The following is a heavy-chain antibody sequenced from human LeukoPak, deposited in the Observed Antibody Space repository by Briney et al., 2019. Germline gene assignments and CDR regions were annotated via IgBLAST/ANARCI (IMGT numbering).Heavy chain of an antibody. V-gene: IGHV1-8*01. CDR2: MNPNSGNT. CDR1: GYTFTSDD. D-gene: IGHD3-3*01. CDR3: ARGLLSYDFWSGYYSGARKYYYGMDV. J-gene: IGHJ6*02. Sequence: ASVKVSCKASGYTFTSDDINWVRQATGQGLEWMGWMNPNSGNTGYAQKFQGRVTMTRNTSISTAYMELSSLRSEDTAVYYCARGLLSYDFWSGYYSGARKYYYGMDVWGQGTTVTVSS.